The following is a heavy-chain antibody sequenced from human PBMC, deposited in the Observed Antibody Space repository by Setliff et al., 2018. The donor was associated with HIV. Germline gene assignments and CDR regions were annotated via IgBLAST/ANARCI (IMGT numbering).Heavy chain of an antibody. Sequence: SETLSLTCVVSGYSISSNDWWGWIRQSPGKGLEWIGYIYYSGSIYYNPSLKSRVTMSVDTSKNQFSLKLSSVTAVDTAVYYCARDRLGVGAWYYGSGSGDYWGQGTLVTVSS. CDR1: GYSISSNDW. J-gene: IGHJ4*02. V-gene: IGHV4-28*03. D-gene: IGHD3-10*01. CDR3: ARDRLGVGAWYYGSGSGDY. CDR2: IYYSGSI.